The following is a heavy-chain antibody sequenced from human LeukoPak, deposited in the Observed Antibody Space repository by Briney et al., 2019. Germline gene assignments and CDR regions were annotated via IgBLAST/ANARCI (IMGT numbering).Heavy chain of an antibody. CDR3: ARARFYGDYSDY. V-gene: IGHV3-48*03. Sequence: PGGSLRLSCAASGFTFSSYAMSWVRQAPGKGLEWVSYISSSGSTIYYADSVKGRFTISRDNAKNSLYLQMNSLRAEDTAVYYCARARFYGDYSDYWGQGTLVTVSS. CDR2: ISSSGSTI. CDR1: GFTFSSYA. J-gene: IGHJ4*02. D-gene: IGHD4-17*01.